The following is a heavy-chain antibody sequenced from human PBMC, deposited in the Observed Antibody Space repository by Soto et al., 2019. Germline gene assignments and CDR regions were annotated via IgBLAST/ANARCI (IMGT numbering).Heavy chain of an antibody. V-gene: IGHV3-30*03. CDR1: GFTFSSYG. CDR3: APSGSYVDY. CDR2: ISYDGSNK. J-gene: IGHJ4*02. Sequence: GGSLSLSCAASGFTFSSYGMHWVRQAPGKGLEWVAVISYDGSNKYYADSVKGRFTISRDNSKNTLYLQMNSLRAEDTAVYYCAPSGSYVDYWGQGTLVTVSS. D-gene: IGHD1-26*01.